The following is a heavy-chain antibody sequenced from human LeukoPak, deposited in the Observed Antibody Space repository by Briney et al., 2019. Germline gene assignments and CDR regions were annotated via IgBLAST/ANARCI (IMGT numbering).Heavy chain of an antibody. J-gene: IGHJ4*02. CDR2: ISAYNGNT. V-gene: IGHV1-18*01. D-gene: IGHD2-15*01. CDR3: ASGICSGGSCSLGY. CDR1: GYTFTSYG. Sequence: ASAKVSCKASGYTFTSYGISWVRQAPGQGLEWMGWISAYNGNTNYAQKLQGRVTMTTDTSTSTAYMELRSLRSDDTAVYYCASGICSGGSCSLGYWGQGTLVTVSS.